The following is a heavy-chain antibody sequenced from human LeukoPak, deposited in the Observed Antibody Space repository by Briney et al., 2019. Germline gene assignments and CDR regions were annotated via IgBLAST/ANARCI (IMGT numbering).Heavy chain of an antibody. Sequence: SVKVSCKASGYTFTSYGISWVRQAPGQGLEWMGRIVPIFGTANYAQKFQGRVTITTDESTSTAYMELSSLRSEDTAVYYCARERVVGATTSCDYWGQGTLVTVSS. J-gene: IGHJ4*02. CDR2: IVPIFGTA. CDR3: ARERVVGATTSCDY. D-gene: IGHD1-26*01. V-gene: IGHV1-69*05. CDR1: GYTFTSYG.